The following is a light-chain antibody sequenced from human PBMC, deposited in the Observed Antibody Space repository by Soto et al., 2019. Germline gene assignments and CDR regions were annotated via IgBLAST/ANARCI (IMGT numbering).Light chain of an antibody. Sequence: QSALTQPASVSGSPGQSITISCTGTSSDVGGYNYVSWYQQHPGKAPKLMIYDVSNRPSGFSNRFSGSKSGNTASLTISGLLAEDEADYYCSSYTSSSTLLYVFGTGTKVTVL. CDR1: SSDVGGYNY. CDR2: DVS. J-gene: IGLJ1*01. CDR3: SSYTSSSTLLYV. V-gene: IGLV2-14*01.